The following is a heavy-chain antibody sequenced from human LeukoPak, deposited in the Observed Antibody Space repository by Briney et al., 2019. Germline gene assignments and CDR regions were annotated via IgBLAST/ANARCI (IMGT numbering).Heavy chain of an antibody. D-gene: IGHD2-21*01. CDR1: GFTFSSYE. J-gene: IGHJ6*03. Sequence: GGSLRLSCAASGFTFSSYEMNWVRQAPGKGLEWASYISSSGSTIYYADSVKGRFTISRDNAKNSLYLQMNSLRAEDTAVYYCARLAGGYYYYMDVWGKGTTVTVSS. CDR2: ISSSGSTI. V-gene: IGHV3-48*03. CDR3: ARLAGGYYYYMDV.